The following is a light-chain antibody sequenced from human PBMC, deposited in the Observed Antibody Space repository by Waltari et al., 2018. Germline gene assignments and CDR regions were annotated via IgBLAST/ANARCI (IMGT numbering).Light chain of an antibody. Sequence: QSGMTQPASVSGSPGQSITDTCTGTRSDVGNYNLVSWYQQYPGKAPRLMVYEVTKRTAGVSVRFFGSKSGNTASLTISGLQSEDEADYYCCSYAGLGIYVFGTGTKVTVL. CDR1: RSDVGNYNL. CDR3: CSYAGLGIYV. J-gene: IGLJ1*01. V-gene: IGLV2-23*02. CDR2: EVT.